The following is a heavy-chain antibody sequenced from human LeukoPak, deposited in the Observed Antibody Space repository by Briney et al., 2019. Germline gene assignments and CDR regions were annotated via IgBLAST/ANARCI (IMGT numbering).Heavy chain of an antibody. V-gene: IGHV3-48*02. CDR2: ISSSGAII. J-gene: IGHJ4*02. D-gene: IGHD6-13*01. Sequence: GGSLRLSCAASGFTFSNYNMNWVRQAPGKGLEWLSYISSSGAIIYYADSVKGRLTISRDNAQKSLYLQMNSLRDEDTAVYYCARGWYSTSWVFDYWGQGALVSVSS. CDR1: GFTFSNYN. CDR3: ARGWYSTSWVFDY.